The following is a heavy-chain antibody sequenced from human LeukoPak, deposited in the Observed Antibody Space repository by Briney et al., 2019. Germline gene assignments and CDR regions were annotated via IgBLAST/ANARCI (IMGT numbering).Heavy chain of an antibody. CDR2: ISYDGSNK. D-gene: IGHD6-6*01. CDR1: GFTFSSYA. CDR3: ARDRAGKIAARLDY. Sequence: GGSLRLSCAASGFTFSSYAMHWVRQAPGKGLEWVAVISYDGSNKYYADSVKGRFTISRDNSKDTLYLQMNSLRAEDTAVYYCARDRAGKIAARLDYWGQGTLVTVSS. V-gene: IGHV3-30-3*01. J-gene: IGHJ4*02.